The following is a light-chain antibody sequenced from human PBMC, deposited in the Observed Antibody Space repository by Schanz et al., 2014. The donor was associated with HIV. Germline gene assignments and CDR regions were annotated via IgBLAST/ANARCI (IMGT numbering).Light chain of an antibody. CDR3: QTWGTGIRV. CDR1: SEFSTYA. V-gene: IGLV4-69*01. CDR2: VNSDGSH. Sequence: QPVLTQSPSASASLGASVKLTCTLSSEFSTYAIAWHQQQPEKGPRYLMRVNSDGSHSKGDGIPDRFSGSRSGAERYLTISSLQSEDEADYYCQTWGTGIRVFGGGTKLTVL. J-gene: IGLJ3*02.